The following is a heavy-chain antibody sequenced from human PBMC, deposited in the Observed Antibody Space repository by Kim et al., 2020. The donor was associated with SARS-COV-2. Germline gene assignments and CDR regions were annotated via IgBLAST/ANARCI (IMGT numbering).Heavy chain of an antibody. CDR2: IWYDGSNK. CDR3: ARAGYDFWSGYFDY. J-gene: IGHJ4*02. CDR1: GFTFSSYG. Sequence: GGSPRLSCAASGFTFSSYGMHWVRQAPGKGLEWVAVIWYDGSNKYYADSVKGRFTISRDNSKNTLYLQMNSLRAEDTAVYYCARAGYDFWSGYFDYWGQGTLVTVSS. D-gene: IGHD3-3*01. V-gene: IGHV3-33*01.